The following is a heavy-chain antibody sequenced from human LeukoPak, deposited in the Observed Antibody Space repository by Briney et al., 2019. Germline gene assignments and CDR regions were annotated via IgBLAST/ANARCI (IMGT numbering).Heavy chain of an antibody. CDR3: ARVRGLDAFDI. Sequence: PGGSLRLSCAASGFTFGSYSMNWVRQAPGKGLEWVSSISSSSSYIYYADSVKGRFTISRDNAKNSLYLQMNSLRAEDTAVYYCARVRGLDAFDIWGQGTMVTVSS. CDR2: ISSSSSYI. J-gene: IGHJ3*02. V-gene: IGHV3-21*01. D-gene: IGHD3-10*01. CDR1: GFTFGSYS.